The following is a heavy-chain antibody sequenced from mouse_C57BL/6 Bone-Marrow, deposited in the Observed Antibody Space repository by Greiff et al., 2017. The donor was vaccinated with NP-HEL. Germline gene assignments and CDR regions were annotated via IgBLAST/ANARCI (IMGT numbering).Heavy chain of an antibody. J-gene: IGHJ2*01. CDR1: GFTFSSYA. Sequence: DVMLVESGGGLVKPGGSLKLSCAASGFTFSSYAMSWVRQTPEKRLEWVATISDGGSYTYYPDNVKGRFTISRDNAKNNLYLQMSHLKSEDTAMYYCARGTTVVAYYFDYWGQGTTLTVSS. CDR2: ISDGGSYT. V-gene: IGHV5-4*03. D-gene: IGHD1-1*01. CDR3: ARGTTVVAYYFDY.